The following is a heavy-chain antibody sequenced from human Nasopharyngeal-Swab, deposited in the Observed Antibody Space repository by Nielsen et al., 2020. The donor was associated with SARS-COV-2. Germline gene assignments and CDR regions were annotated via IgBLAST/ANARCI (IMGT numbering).Heavy chain of an antibody. CDR3: AGETTLTYYFDY. CDR1: GGSISSYY. Sequence: LEALSLTCPVSGGSISSYYWSWIRQPPGKGLEWIGYIYYSGSTNYNPSLKSRVTISVDTSKNQFSLKLSSVTAADTAVYYCAGETTLTYYFDYWGQGTLVTVSS. J-gene: IGHJ4*02. CDR2: IYYSGST. V-gene: IGHV4-59*01. D-gene: IGHD4-17*01.